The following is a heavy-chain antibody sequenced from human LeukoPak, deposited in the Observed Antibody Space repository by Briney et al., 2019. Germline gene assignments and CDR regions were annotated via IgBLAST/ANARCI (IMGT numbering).Heavy chain of an antibody. CDR2: IVVGSGNT. Sequence: SVKVSCTASGFTFTSSAVQWVRQARGQRLEWIGWIVVGSGNTNYAQKFQERVTITRDMSTSTAYMELSSLRSEDTAVYYCAALDYGDYYFDYWGQGTLVTVSS. CDR1: GFTFTSSA. CDR3: AALDYGDYYFDY. V-gene: IGHV1-58*01. D-gene: IGHD4-17*01. J-gene: IGHJ4*02.